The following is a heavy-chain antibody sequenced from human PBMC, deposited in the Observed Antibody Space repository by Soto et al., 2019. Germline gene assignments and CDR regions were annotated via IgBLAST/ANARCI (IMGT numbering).Heavy chain of an antibody. CDR2: IDWDDDK. J-gene: IGHJ6*02. Sequence: SGPTLVNPTQILTLTCTFSGFSLSTSGMCVSWIRQPPGKALEWLARIDWDDDKYYSTSLKTRLTISKDTSKNQVVLTMTNMDPVDTATYYCARIRGGYDIYYYGMDVWGQGTTVTVSS. CDR3: ARIRGGYDIYYYGMDV. CDR1: GFSLSTSGMC. D-gene: IGHD5-12*01. V-gene: IGHV2-70*11.